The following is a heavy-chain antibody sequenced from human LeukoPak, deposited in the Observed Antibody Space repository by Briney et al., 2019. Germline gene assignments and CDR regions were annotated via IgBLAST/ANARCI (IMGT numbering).Heavy chain of an antibody. CDR2: IKQDGSEK. CDR3: ARGLDAFDI. CDR1: GFMSSNYW. Sequence: GGSLRLSCAASGFMSSNYWMSWVRQAPGKGLEWVAYIKQDGSEKYYVDSVKGRFTISRDNAKNSLYLRMNSLRAEDTAVYYCARGLDAFDIWGQGTMVTVSS. J-gene: IGHJ3*02. V-gene: IGHV3-7*03.